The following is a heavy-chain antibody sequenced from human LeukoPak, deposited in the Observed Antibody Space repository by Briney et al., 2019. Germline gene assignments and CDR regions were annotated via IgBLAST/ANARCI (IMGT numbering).Heavy chain of an antibody. CDR3: ARFGMSPGVFYYYYMDV. CDR2: ISSSGSTI. V-gene: IGHV3-11*04. CDR1: GFTFSAYY. Sequence: GGALRLSCAASGFTFSAYYMSWIRQAPGKGLEWVSYISSSGSTIYYADSVKGRFTISRDNAKNSLYLQMNSLRAEDTAVYYCARFGMSPGVFYYYYMDVWGKGTTVTVSS. D-gene: IGHD3-16*01. J-gene: IGHJ6*03.